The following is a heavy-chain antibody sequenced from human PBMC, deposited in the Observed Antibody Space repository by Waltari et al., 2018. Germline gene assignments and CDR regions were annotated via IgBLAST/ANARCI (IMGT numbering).Heavy chain of an antibody. V-gene: IGHV3-21*01. CDR1: GFNFSSYS. Sequence: EVQLVESGGGPVKPGGSLRLACEASGFNFSSYSMNWVRQAPGKGLEWVSSISSSSSYIYYADSVKGRFTISRDNAKNSLYLQMNSLRAEDTAVYYCARGNDYGANWGQGTLVTVSS. J-gene: IGHJ4*02. CDR3: ARGNDYGAN. CDR2: ISSSSSYI. D-gene: IGHD4-17*01.